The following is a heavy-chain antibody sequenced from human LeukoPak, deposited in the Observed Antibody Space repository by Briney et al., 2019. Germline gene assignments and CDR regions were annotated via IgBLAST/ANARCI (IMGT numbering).Heavy chain of an antibody. V-gene: IGHV4-59*08. CDR1: GASISSFY. D-gene: IGHD3-10*01. Sequence: PSETLSLTCTVSGASISSFYWSWIRQPPGKGLEWLGYIYYSGSTNYNPSLKRRVTISVDTSKNQFSLKLNSLTAADTAVYYCAGHANQRGYGGSSGGVDYWGQGTLVTVSS. CDR3: AGHANQRGYGGSSGGVDY. J-gene: IGHJ4*02. CDR2: IYYSGST.